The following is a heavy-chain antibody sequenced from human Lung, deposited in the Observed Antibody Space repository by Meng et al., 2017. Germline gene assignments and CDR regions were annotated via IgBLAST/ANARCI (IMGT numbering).Heavy chain of an antibody. CDR2: INHSGST. CDR3: ARGPTTMAHDFDY. Sequence: QVQLQQWGAGLLKPSETLSLPCVCSGGSFRDYYWSWIRQPPGKGLEWIGEINHSGSTNYNPSLESRATISVDTSQNNLSLKLSSVTAADSAVYYCARGPTTMAHDFDYWGQGTLVTVSS. CDR1: GGSFRDYY. D-gene: IGHD4-11*01. J-gene: IGHJ4*02. V-gene: IGHV4-34*01.